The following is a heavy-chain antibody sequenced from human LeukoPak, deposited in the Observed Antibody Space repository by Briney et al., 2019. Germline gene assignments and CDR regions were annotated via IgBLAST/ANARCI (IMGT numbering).Heavy chain of an antibody. D-gene: IGHD5-12*01. CDR1: GFTFSSYA. CDR2: ISYSSSYI. J-gene: IGHJ6*03. CDR3: ARIGLRPRPPTRYYYYMDV. Sequence: PGGSLRLSCAASGFTFSSYAMSWVRQAPGKGLEWVSSISYSSSYISYADSVKGRFTISRDNAKNSLYLQMNSLRAEDTAVYYCARIGLRPRPPTRYYYYMDVWGKGTTVTVSS. V-gene: IGHV3-21*01.